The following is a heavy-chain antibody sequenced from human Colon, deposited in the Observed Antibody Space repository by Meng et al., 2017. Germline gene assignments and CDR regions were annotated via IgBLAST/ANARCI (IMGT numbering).Heavy chain of an antibody. Sequence: EEQLLESGGDLVQPGGSLRLSCAAFGFIFGKFAMSWVRQAPGEGLEWVSSIVGDGSVTYYADSVKGRFSVSRDNSRKTLYLQMDSLRADDTAIYYCAKNSYDYKGWFDPWGQGTLVTVSS. CDR1: GFIFGKFA. D-gene: IGHD3-16*01. J-gene: IGHJ5*02. V-gene: IGHV3-23*03. CDR3: AKNSYDYKGWFDP. CDR2: IVGDGSVT.